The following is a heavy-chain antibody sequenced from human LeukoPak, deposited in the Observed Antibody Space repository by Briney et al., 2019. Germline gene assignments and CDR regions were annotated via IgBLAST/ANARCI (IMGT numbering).Heavy chain of an antibody. J-gene: IGHJ1*01. CDR1: GFTFSGYR. Sequence: GGSLRLSCAASGFTFSGYRMNWVRQAPGKGLEWVSSISSISSYIYYADSVKGRFTISRDNAKNSLYPQMNSLRAEDTAVYYCARMYDSSGYYYFQHWGQGTLVTVSS. CDR2: ISSISSYI. D-gene: IGHD3-22*01. CDR3: ARMYDSSGYYYFQH. V-gene: IGHV3-21*01.